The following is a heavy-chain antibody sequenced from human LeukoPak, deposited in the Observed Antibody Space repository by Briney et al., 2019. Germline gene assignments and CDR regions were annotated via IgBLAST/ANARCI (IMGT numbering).Heavy chain of an antibody. J-gene: IGHJ4*02. CDR2: ISSSSSYI. V-gene: IGHV3-21*01. CDR1: GFTFSSYS. CDR3: ARVGRDLGVDY. Sequence: GGSLRLSRAASGFTFSSYSMNWVRQAPGKGLEWVSSISSSSSYIYYADSVKGRFTISRDNAKNSLYLQMNSLRAEDTAVYYCARVGRDLGVDYWGQGTLVTVSS. D-gene: IGHD1-26*01.